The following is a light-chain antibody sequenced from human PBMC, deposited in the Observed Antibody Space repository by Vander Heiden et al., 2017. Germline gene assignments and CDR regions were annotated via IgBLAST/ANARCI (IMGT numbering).Light chain of an antibody. CDR2: WAS. J-gene: IGKJ2*01. CDR3: QQYYSTPYT. Sequence: DIVMTQSPDSLAVPLGERATINCKSSQSILYSSNNKNYLAWYQQKPGQPPKLLIYWASTRESGVPDRFSGSGSGTDFTLTISSLQAGDVAVYYCQQYYSTPYTFGQGTKLEIK. CDR1: QSILYSSNNKNY. V-gene: IGKV4-1*01.